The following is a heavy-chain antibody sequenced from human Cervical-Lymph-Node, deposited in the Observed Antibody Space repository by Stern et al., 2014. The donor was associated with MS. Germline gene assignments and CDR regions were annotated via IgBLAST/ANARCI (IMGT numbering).Heavy chain of an antibody. V-gene: IGHV1-24*01. Sequence: QVQLLQPGAEVKKPGASVKVSCKVSGYTLTELSMHWVRQAPGKGLEWMGGFDPEDGETIYAQKFQGRVTMTEDTSTDTAYMELSSLRSEDTAVYYCATGPVITGTTSYYYYGMDVWGQGTTVTVSS. CDR3: ATGPVITGTTSYYYYGMDV. CDR2: FDPEDGET. D-gene: IGHD1-20*01. J-gene: IGHJ6*02. CDR1: GYTLTELS.